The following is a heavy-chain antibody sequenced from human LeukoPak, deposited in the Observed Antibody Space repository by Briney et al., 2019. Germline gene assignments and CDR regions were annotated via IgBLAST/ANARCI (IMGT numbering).Heavy chain of an antibody. CDR2: IIPIFGTA. D-gene: IGHD5-18*01. Sequence: ASVKVSCKASGGTFSSYAISWVRQAPGQGLEWMGGIIPIFGTANYAQKFQGRVTITADKSTSTVYMELSSLRSEDTAVYYCARDGDTAMVTGDYWGQGTLVTVSS. V-gene: IGHV1-69*06. CDR1: GGTFSSYA. CDR3: ARDGDTAMVTGDY. J-gene: IGHJ4*02.